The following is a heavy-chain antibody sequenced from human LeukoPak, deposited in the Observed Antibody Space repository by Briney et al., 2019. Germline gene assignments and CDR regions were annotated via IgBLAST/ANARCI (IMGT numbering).Heavy chain of an antibody. V-gene: IGHV5-51*01. Sequence: GESLKISCKGSGHTFNNYWIAWVRQMPGKGLEWMGIIYPIDSETRYSPSFQGQVTISADKSISTAYLQWSSLKASDTAMYYCARHYLSSSWYDYWGQGTLVTVSS. D-gene: IGHD6-13*01. CDR1: GHTFNNYW. CDR2: IYPIDSET. J-gene: IGHJ4*02. CDR3: ARHYLSSSWYDY.